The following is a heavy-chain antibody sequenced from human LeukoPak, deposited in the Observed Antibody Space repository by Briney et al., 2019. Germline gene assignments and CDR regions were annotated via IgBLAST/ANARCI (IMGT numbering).Heavy chain of an antibody. CDR3: ARWGDYDVLTGYYVSDY. CDR2: ITGSGGNT. D-gene: IGHD3-9*01. Sequence: GGSLRLSCAASGFTFSNYAMSWVRQAPGKGLEWVSAITGSGGNTYYADSVKGRFTISRDNSKNTVFLQMNSLRAEDTSVYYCARWGDYDVLTGYYVSDYWGQGTLVTVSS. V-gene: IGHV3-23*01. J-gene: IGHJ4*02. CDR1: GFTFSNYA.